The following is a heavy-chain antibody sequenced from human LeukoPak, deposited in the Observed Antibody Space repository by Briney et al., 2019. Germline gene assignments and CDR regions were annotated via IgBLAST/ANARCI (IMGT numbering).Heavy chain of an antibody. CDR2: IYPGDSDT. CDR3: ARRGLDGYNYH. D-gene: IGHD5-24*01. CDR1: YW. Sequence: YWSWIRQPPGKGLEWMGIIYPGDSDTRYSPSFQGQVTISADKSISTAYLQWSSLKASDTAMYYCARRGLDGYNYHWGQGTLVTVSS. V-gene: IGHV5-51*01. J-gene: IGHJ5*02.